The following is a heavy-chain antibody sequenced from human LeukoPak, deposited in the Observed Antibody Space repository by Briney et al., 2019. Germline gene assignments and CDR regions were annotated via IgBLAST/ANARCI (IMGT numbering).Heavy chain of an antibody. CDR2: IIPILGIA. V-gene: IGHV1-69*04. CDR3: ARVMIYDSSGYYYFDY. J-gene: IGHJ4*02. CDR1: GGTFSSYA. D-gene: IGHD3-22*01. Sequence: SVKVSCKASGGTFSSYAISWVRQAPGQGLEWMGRIIPILGIANYAQKFQGRVTITADKSTSTAYMELSSLRAEDTAVYYCARVMIYDSSGYYYFDYWGQGTLVTVSS.